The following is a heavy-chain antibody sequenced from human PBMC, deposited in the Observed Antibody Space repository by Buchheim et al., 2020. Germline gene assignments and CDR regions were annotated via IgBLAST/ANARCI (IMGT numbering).Heavy chain of an antibody. CDR3: ARNGYYSSTICYRTFSRNTELDY. J-gene: IGHJ4*02. V-gene: IGHV4-34*01. D-gene: IGHD2-2*03. CDR1: GGSFSGYY. CDR2: INHSGST. Sequence: QVQLQQWGAGLLKPSETLSLTCAVYGGSFSGYYWSWIRQPPGKGLEWTGEINHSGSTNYNPSLKSRVTISVDTSKNQFSLKLSSVTAADTAVYYCARNGYYSSTICYRTFSRNTELDYWGQGTL.